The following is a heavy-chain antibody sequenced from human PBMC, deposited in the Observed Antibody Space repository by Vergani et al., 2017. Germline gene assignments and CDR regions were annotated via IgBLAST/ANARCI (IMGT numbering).Heavy chain of an antibody. CDR3: AKVGYDILTGPYGMDV. J-gene: IGHJ6*02. D-gene: IGHD3-9*01. CDR1: GFTFSSYG. Sequence: QVQLVESGGGVVQPGGSLRLSCAASGFTFSSYGMHWVRQAPGKGLEWVAFIRYDGSNKYYADSVKGRFTISRDNSKTTLYLQMNSLRAEDTAVYYCAKVGYDILTGPYGMDVWGQGTTVTVSS. V-gene: IGHV3-30*02. CDR2: IRYDGSNK.